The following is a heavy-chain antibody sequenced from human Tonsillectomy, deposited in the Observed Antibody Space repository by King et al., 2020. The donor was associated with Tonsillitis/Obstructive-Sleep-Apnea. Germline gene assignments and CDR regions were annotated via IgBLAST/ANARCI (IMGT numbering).Heavy chain of an antibody. CDR2: IDPSDSYT. V-gene: IGHV5-10-1*01. J-gene: IGHJ6*03. CDR3: ARRVWYGFGNYSYMDV. CDR1: GYSFTSNW. Sequence: VQLVESGAEVKKPGESLRISCKGYGYSFTSNWIYWVRQMPGQGLEWMGKIDPSDSYTKYSPSFQGHVIISADKSFNTAYLQWSSLKASDTAIYSCARRVWYGFGNYSYMDVWGKGTTVTVSS. D-gene: IGHD3-10*01.